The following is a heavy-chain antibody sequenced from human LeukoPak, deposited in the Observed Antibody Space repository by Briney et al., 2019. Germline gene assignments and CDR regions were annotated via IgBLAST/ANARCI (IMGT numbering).Heavy chain of an antibody. J-gene: IGHJ4*02. CDR3: ARGPYYYDSSGYHAIDY. V-gene: IGHV1-8*01. Sequence: ASVKVSCKASGYTFTSYDINWVRQATGQGLEWMGWMNPNSGNTSYAQKFQGRVTMTRNTSISTAYMELSSLRSEDTAVYYCARGPYYYDSSGYHAIDYWGQGTLVTVSS. CDR1: GYTFTSYD. D-gene: IGHD3-22*01. CDR2: MNPNSGNT.